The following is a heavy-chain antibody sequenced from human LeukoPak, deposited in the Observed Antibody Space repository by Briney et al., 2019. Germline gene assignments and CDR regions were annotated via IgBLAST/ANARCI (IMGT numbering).Heavy chain of an antibody. Sequence: SGGSLRLSCAASGFTFSSYSMNWVRQAPGKGLEWVSSISSSSRYIYYADSVKGRFTISRDNAKNSLYLQMNSLRAEDTAVYYCARDVITMIVVVKSYYGMDVWGQGTTVTVSS. V-gene: IGHV3-21*01. CDR1: GFTFSSYS. D-gene: IGHD3-22*01. CDR3: ARDVITMIVVVKSYYGMDV. CDR2: ISSSSRYI. J-gene: IGHJ6*02.